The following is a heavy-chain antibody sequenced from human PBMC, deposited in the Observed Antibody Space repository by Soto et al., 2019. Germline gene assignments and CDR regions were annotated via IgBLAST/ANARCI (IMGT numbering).Heavy chain of an antibody. V-gene: IGHV3-30-3*01. CDR3: ARDRVTIFGVVSLNDYYYGMDV. Sequence: QVQLVESGGGVVQPGRSLRLSCAASGFTFSSYAMHWVRQAPGKGLEWVAVISYDGSNKYYADSVKGRFTISRDNSKNTLDLQMNSLRAEDTAVYYCARDRVTIFGVVSLNDYYYGMDVWGQGTTVTVSS. CDR2: ISYDGSNK. D-gene: IGHD3-3*01. CDR1: GFTFSSYA. J-gene: IGHJ6*02.